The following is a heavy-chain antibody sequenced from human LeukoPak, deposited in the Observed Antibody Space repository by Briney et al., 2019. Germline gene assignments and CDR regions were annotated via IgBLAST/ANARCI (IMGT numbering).Heavy chain of an antibody. CDR1: GFTFSTYS. V-gene: IGHV3-48*04. CDR2: IDTGTSTI. J-gene: IGHJ4*02. Sequence: PGGSLRLSCAASGFTFSTYSMNWVRQAPGKGLEWVSYIDTGTSTIYYADSVKGRFTISRDNAKNSLYLQMNSLRAEDTAVYYCARSGITMIVVARNWGQGTLVTVSS. D-gene: IGHD3-22*01. CDR3: ARSGITMIVVARN.